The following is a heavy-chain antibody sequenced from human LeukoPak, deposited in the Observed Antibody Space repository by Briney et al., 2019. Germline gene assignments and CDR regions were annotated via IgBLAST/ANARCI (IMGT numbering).Heavy chain of an antibody. Sequence: ASVKVSCKASGYTFAGYYMHWVRQAPGQGLEWMGWINPNSGGTNYAQKFQGWVTMTRDTSISTAYMELSRLRSDDTAVYYCARVPITGTTVDAFDIWGQGTMVTVSS. J-gene: IGHJ3*02. D-gene: IGHD1-20*01. CDR3: ARVPITGTTVDAFDI. CDR1: GYTFAGYY. V-gene: IGHV1-2*04. CDR2: INPNSGGT.